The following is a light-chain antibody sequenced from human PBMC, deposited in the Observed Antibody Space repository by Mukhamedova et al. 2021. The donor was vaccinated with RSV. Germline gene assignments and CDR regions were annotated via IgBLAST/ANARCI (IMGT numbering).Light chain of an antibody. CDR2: KAS. Sequence: RASQSISTGLAGYQQKPGKAPKLRIYKASSLESGVPSRFSGRGSGTEFTLTINSLQPDDFPTYSFQQYNIYSRTFGQGTRG. J-gene: IGKJ1*01. V-gene: IGKV1-5*03. CDR1: QSISTG. CDR3: QQYNIYSRT.